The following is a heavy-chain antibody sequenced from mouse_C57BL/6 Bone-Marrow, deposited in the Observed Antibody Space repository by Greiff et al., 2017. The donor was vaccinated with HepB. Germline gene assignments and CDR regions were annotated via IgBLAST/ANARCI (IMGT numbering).Heavy chain of an antibody. J-gene: IGHJ1*03. CDR3: TRRGTTVVDWYFDV. CDR2: ISSGGDYI. V-gene: IGHV5-9-1*02. CDR1: GFTFSSYA. D-gene: IGHD1-1*01. Sequence: EVKLVESGEGLVKPGGSLKLSCAASGFTFSSYAMSWVRQTPEKRLEWVAYISSGGDYIYYADTVKGRFTISRDNARNTLYLQMSSLKSEDTAMYYCTRRGTTVVDWYFDVWGTGTTVTVSS.